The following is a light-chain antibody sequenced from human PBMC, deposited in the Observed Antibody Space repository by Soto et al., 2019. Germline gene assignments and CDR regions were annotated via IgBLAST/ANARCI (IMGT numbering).Light chain of an antibody. CDR1: QNVYNN. Sequence: EIVMTQSPATLSVSPGEGATLSCKASQNVYNNLAWYQQRPGQPPRLLIYDASTRATVISARFSGSGYGTEFTLTISSQQSEDFGVYFCQQCRNWPHPFGGAKKVEI. CDR2: DAS. V-gene: IGKV3-15*01. J-gene: IGKJ4*01. CDR3: QQCRNWPHP.